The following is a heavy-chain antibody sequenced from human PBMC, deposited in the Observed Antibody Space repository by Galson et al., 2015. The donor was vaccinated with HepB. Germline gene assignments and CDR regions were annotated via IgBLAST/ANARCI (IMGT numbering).Heavy chain of an antibody. V-gene: IGHV3-48*02. D-gene: IGHD3-22*01. CDR2: ISSSSSTI. CDR3: ARDADTMIVLRGLEQAWDAFDI. J-gene: IGHJ3*02. Sequence: SLRLSCAASGFTFSSYSMNWVRQAPGKGLEWVSYISSSSSTIYYADSVKGRFTISRDNAKNSLYLQMNSLRDEDTAVYYCARDADTMIVLRGLEQAWDAFDIWGQGTMVTVSS. CDR1: GFTFSSYS.